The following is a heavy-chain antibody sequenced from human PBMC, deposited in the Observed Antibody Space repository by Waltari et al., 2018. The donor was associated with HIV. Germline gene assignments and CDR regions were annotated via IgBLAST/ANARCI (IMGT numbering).Heavy chain of an antibody. Sequence: EVQLVESGGGLVQPGGSLRLSCAASGFTFTTSWVHWVRPAQGKGLVWVSRINPDGTDTRYADSVKGRFTISRDNAKNTVYLQVNSLRGEDTSVYYCARGKDCGGGTCDGYHYYGMDVWGQGTTVTVSS. CDR3: ARGKDCGGGTCDGYHYYGMDV. D-gene: IGHD2-15*01. J-gene: IGHJ6*02. V-gene: IGHV3-74*01. CDR2: INPDGTDT. CDR1: GFTFTTSW.